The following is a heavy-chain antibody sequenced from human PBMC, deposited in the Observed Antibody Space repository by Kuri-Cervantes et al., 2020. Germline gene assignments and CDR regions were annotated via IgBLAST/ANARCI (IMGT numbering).Heavy chain of an antibody. J-gene: IGHJ4*02. CDR3: ARASITMIEGYYFDY. CDR2: IYYSGST. D-gene: IGHD3-22*01. CDR1: GGSFSGYY. Sequence: SETLSLTCAVYGGSFSGYYWSWIRQSPGKGLEWIGYIYYSGSTYYNPSLKSRVTISVDTSKNQFSLKLSSVTAADTAVYYCARASITMIEGYYFDYWGQGTLVTVSS. V-gene: IGHV4-59*06.